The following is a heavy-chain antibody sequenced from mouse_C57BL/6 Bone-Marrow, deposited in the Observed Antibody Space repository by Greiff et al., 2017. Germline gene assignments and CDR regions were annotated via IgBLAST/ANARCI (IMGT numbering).Heavy chain of an antibody. CDR2: IVPETGGT. J-gene: IGHJ2*01. D-gene: IGHD1-1*01. CDR1: GSTFTDYE. V-gene: IGHV1-15*01. Sequence: QVQLQQSGAELVRPGASVTLSCTASGSTFTDYEMHWVQQTPVHGLEWIGAIVPETGGTAYNQTFPGKAILTADKSSSTAYMERRSLTSEDSAVYYCTGDGLDYWGQGTTLTVSS. CDR3: TGDGLDY.